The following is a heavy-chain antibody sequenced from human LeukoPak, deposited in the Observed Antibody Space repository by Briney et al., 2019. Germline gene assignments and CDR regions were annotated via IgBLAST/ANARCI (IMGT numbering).Heavy chain of an antibody. J-gene: IGHJ4*02. CDR3: TSTRPSPY. D-gene: IGHD2-15*01. Sequence: PGGSLRLSCAASGFTFSGSAMHWVRQASGKGLEWVGRIRNKANSYATAYAASVKGRFTISRDDSKNAAYLQMNSLKTEDTAVYYCTSTRPSPYRGQGTLVTVSS. V-gene: IGHV3-73*01. CDR1: GFTFSGSA. CDR2: IRNKANSYAT.